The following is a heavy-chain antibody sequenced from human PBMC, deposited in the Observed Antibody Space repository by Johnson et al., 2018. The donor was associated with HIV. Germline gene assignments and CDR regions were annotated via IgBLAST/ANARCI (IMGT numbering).Heavy chain of an antibody. D-gene: IGHD6-6*01. J-gene: IGHJ3*02. V-gene: IGHV3-33*05. CDR1: GFIFSSYG. CDR3: AKGGSSDAFDI. CDR2: ISYDGSNK. Sequence: VQLVESGGGVVQPGRSLRLSCAASGFIFSSYGMHWVRQAPGKGLEWVAVISYDGSNKYYADSVKGRFTISRDNSKNTLYLQMNSLRAEDTAVYYCAKGGSSDAFDIWGQGTMVTVSS.